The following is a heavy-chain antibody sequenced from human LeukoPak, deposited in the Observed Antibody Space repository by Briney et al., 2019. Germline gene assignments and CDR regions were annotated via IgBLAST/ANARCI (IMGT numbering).Heavy chain of an antibody. CDR3: TRVEKGFWSGFKMDV. Sequence: GGSLRLSCAASGFTFSNYWMSWVRQAPGKVLEWVASVKEDVDKKDYVDSLKDRFTISRDNGKNSLYLQMNSLRVEDTAVYFCTRVEKGFWSGFKMDVWGKGTTVAVSS. V-gene: IGHV3-7*01. D-gene: IGHD3-3*01. CDR2: VKEDVDKK. CDR1: GFTFSNYW. J-gene: IGHJ6*04.